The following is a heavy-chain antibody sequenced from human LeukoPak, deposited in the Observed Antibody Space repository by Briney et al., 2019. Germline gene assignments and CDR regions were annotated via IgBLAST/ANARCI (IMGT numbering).Heavy chain of an antibody. J-gene: IGHJ6*03. CDR3: ARDFKQLVTGYYYYMDV. CDR2: INPNSGGT. D-gene: IGHD6-13*01. CDR1: GYTFTGYY. V-gene: IGHV1-2*02. Sequence: ASVKVSCKASGYTFTGYYMHWVRQAPGQGLEWMGWINPNSGGTNYAQKLQGRVTMTRDTSISTAYMELSRLRSDDTAVYYCARDFKQLVTGYYYYMDVWGKGTTVTVSS.